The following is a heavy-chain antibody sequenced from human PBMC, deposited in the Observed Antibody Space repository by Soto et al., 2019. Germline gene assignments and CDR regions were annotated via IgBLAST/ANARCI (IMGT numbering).Heavy chain of an antibody. V-gene: IGHV3-30*18. CDR3: AKGGRQWLVTSDFNY. CDR1: GFTFSDYA. CDR2: VSHDGRNT. Sequence: VQLVESGGGVVQPGRSLRLSCAASGFTFSDYAMHWVRQAPGRGLEWVAVVSHDGRNTHYADSVKGRFTIARDSSKNTVSLEMTSLRAEDTAVYYCAKGGRQWLVTSDFNYWGQGALVTVSS. D-gene: IGHD6-19*01. J-gene: IGHJ4*02.